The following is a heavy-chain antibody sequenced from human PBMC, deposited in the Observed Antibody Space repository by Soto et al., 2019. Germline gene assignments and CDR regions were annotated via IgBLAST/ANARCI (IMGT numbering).Heavy chain of an antibody. CDR1: GGSISSYY. CDR2: IYYGGST. D-gene: IGHD2-2*01. Sequence: PSETLSLTCTVSGGSISSYYWSWIRQRPGKGLEWIGYIYYGGSTNYNPSLKSRVTISVDTSKNQFSLKLSSVTAADTAVYYCAREGGNCSSTSCSNWFDPWGQGTLVTVSS. J-gene: IGHJ5*02. CDR3: AREGGNCSSTSCSNWFDP. V-gene: IGHV4-59*01.